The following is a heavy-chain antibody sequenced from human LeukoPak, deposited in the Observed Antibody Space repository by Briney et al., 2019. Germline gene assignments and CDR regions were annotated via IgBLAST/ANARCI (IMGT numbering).Heavy chain of an antibody. J-gene: IGHJ4*02. D-gene: IGHD3-10*01. CDR2: ISAYNGNT. CDR3: ARGGHGITMVRGDFDY. Sequence: ASVKVSCKASGYTFTSYGISWVRQAPGQGLEWMGWISAYNGNTNYAQKLQGRVTMTTDTSTSTAYMELRSLRSDDTAVYYCARGGHGITMVRGDFDYWGQGALVTVSS. CDR1: GYTFTSYG. V-gene: IGHV1-18*04.